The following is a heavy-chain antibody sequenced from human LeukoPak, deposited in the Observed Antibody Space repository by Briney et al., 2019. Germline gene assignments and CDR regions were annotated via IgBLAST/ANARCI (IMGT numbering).Heavy chain of an antibody. D-gene: IGHD1-26*01. CDR3: ARAGAGVIYYFDY. CDR1: GYSISSGYY. J-gene: IGHJ4*02. V-gene: IGHV4-38-2*02. Sequence: SETLSLTCTVSGYSISSGYYWGWIRQPPGKGLEWIGSIYHSGSTYYNPSLKSRVTISVDTSKNQFSLKLSSVTAADTAVYYCARAGAGVIYYFDYWGQGTLVTVSS. CDR2: IYHSGST.